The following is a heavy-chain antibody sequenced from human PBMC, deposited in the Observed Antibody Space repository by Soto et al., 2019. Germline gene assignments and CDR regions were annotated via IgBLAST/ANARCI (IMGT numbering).Heavy chain of an antibody. CDR2: IYKSATT. D-gene: IGHD2-15*01. CDR3: ARGRYCLTGRCFPNWFDS. Sequence: QVQLLESGPGLVKPSQTLSLTCSVSGDSISTVYYFWAWIRQPPGQALEYIGYIYKSATTYYNPSLESRVAFSLDTSKSQFSLNVTSLTAADTAVYFCARGRYCLTGRCFPNWFDSWGQGTLVTVSS. CDR1: GDSISTVYYF. J-gene: IGHJ5*01. V-gene: IGHV4-30-4*01.